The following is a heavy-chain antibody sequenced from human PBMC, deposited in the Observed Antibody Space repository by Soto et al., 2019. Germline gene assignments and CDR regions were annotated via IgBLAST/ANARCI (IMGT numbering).Heavy chain of an antibody. V-gene: IGHV3-53*01. Sequence: EVQLVESGGGLIQPGGSLRLSCAASGFTISSNYMSWVRQAPGKGLEWVSVIYSGGSTYYADSVKGRFTISRDNSKNTLYLQMNSLRAEDTAVYYCATRYRGSYSRDAFDIWGQGTMVTVSS. CDR1: GFTISSNY. CDR3: ATRYRGSYSRDAFDI. J-gene: IGHJ3*02. D-gene: IGHD1-26*01. CDR2: IYSGGST.